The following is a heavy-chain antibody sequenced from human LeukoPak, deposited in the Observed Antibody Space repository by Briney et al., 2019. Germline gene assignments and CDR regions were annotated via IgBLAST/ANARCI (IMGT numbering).Heavy chain of an antibody. J-gene: IGHJ4*02. D-gene: IGHD4-17*01. CDR3: ARWTTVTRAFDY. V-gene: IGHV4-61*02. Sequence: SQTLSLTCTVSGGSISSGGYYWSWIRQPAGKGLEGIGRIYTSGSTNYNASLKRRVTMSVDTSKNQSSPKRNSGTAAGPAVYYCARWTTVTRAFDYWGQGTLVTVSS. CDR2: IYTSGST. CDR1: GGSISSGGYY.